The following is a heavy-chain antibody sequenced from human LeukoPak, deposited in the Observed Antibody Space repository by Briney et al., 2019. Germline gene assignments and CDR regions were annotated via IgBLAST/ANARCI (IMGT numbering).Heavy chain of an antibody. J-gene: IGHJ4*02. CDR2: ISSNGGST. CDR1: GFTFSTYF. V-gene: IGHV3-64D*09. Sequence: GGSLRLSCSASGFTFSTYFMHWVRQAPGKGLEYVSAISSNGGSTYYADSVKGRFTISRDNSKNTLYLQMSSLRAEDTAVYHCVKDDSYYYNSSGYPHWGQGSLVTVSS. CDR3: VKDDSYYYNSSGYPH. D-gene: IGHD3-22*01.